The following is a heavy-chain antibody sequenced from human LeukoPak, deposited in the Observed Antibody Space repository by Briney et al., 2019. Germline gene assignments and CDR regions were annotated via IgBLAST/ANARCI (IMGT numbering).Heavy chain of an antibody. J-gene: IGHJ4*02. D-gene: IGHD3-3*01. V-gene: IGHV1-2*02. CDR1: GYTFTGYY. Sequence: ASVKVSCKASGYTFTGYYMHWVRQAPGQGLEWMGWINPNSGGTNYAQKFQGRVTMTRDTSISTAYMEPSRLRSDDTAVYYCARELRLLEWLLIDYWGQGTLVTVSS. CDR2: INPNSGGT. CDR3: ARELRLLEWLLIDY.